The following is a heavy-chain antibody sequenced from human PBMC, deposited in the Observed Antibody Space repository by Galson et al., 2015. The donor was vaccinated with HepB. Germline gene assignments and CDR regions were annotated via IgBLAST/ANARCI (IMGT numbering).Heavy chain of an antibody. V-gene: IGHV7-4-1*02. D-gene: IGHD5-12*01. Sequence: SVKVSCKASGYTFTSYAMNWVRQAPGQGLEWMGWINTNTGNPTYAQGFTGRFVFSLDTSVSTAYLQISSLKAEDTAVYYCARGTVDIVATIWFIGMDVWGQGTTVTVSS. J-gene: IGHJ6*02. CDR3: ARGTVDIVATIWFIGMDV. CDR1: GYTFTSYA. CDR2: INTNTGNP.